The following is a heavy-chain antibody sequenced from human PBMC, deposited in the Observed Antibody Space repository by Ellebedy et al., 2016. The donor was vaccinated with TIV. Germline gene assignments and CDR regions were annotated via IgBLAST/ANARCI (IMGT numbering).Heavy chain of an antibody. CDR3: VKSGYCSGGRCYVGPSDY. D-gene: IGHD2-15*01. CDR1: GFTFTDYA. CDR2: IGSNGIAT. Sequence: GESLKISXAASGFTFTDYAMSWVRQAPGKGLEWVSAIGSNGIATYYKDSVKGRFTISRDNSKNTLYLQMDSLRAEDTAVYYCVKSGYCSGGRCYVGPSDYWGQGTLVNVSS. J-gene: IGHJ4*02. V-gene: IGHV3-23*01.